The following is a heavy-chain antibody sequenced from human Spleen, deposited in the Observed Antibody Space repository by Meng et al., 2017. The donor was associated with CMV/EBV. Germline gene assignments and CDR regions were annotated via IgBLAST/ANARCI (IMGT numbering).Heavy chain of an antibody. CDR3: ARGNLMITFGGVIVTPFDY. D-gene: IGHD3-16*02. CDR2: IYTSGST. J-gene: IGHJ4*02. CDR1: GGSISSYY. Sequence: QVQLQESGPGLVKPSETLSLTCTVSGGSISSYYWSWIRQPAGKGLEWIGRIYTSGSTNYNPSLKSRITMSVDTSKNQFSLKLSSVTAADTAVYYCARGNLMITFGGVIVTPFDYWGQGTLVTVSS. V-gene: IGHV4-4*07.